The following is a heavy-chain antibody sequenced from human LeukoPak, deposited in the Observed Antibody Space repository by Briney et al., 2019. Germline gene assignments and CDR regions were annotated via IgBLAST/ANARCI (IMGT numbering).Heavy chain of an antibody. CDR1: GGSISSYY. CDR2: IYYSGST. D-gene: IGHD2-2*01. V-gene: IGHV4-59*01. CDR3: ARRNVDQLLSFWFDP. Sequence: PSETLSLTCTVSGGSISSYYWSWIRQPPGKGLEWIGYIYYSGSTNYNPSLKSRVIISVDTSKNQFSLKLSSVTAADTAVYYCARRNVDQLLSFWFDPWGQGTLVTVSS. J-gene: IGHJ5*02.